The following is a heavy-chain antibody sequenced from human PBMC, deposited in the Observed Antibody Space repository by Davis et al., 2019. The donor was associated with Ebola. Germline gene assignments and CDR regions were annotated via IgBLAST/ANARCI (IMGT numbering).Heavy chain of an antibody. CDR2: IYYSGST. J-gene: IGHJ5*02. CDR1: GGSISSSSYY. D-gene: IGHD3-22*01. Sequence: MPGGSLRLSCTVSGGSISSSSYYWGWIRQPPGKGLEWIGSIYYSGSTYYNPSLKSRVTISVDTSKNQFSLKLSSVTAADTAVYYCARHEYYYDSSGYYSWFDPWGQGTLVTVSS. V-gene: IGHV4-39*01. CDR3: ARHEYYYDSSGYYSWFDP.